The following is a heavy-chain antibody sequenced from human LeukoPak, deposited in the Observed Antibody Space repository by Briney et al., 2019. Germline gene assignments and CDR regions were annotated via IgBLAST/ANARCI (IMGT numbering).Heavy chain of an antibody. D-gene: IGHD6-6*01. J-gene: IGHJ4*02. CDR1: GFTFSSYA. CDR3: AKDPLYSSSSHFDY. CDR2: ISGSGGST. Sequence: GGSLRLSCAASGFTFSSYAMSWVRQAPGKGLEWVSAISGSGGSTYYADSVKGRFAISRDNSKNTLYLQMNSLRAEDTAVYYCAKDPLYSSSSHFDYWGQGTLVTVSS. V-gene: IGHV3-23*01.